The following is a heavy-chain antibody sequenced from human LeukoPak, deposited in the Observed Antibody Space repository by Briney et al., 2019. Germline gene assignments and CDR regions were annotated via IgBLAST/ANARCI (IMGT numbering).Heavy chain of an antibody. V-gene: IGHV3-66*01. J-gene: IGHJ5*02. CDR3: ARDRTGGRFAP. CDR1: GFTVSTTD. Sequence: GGSLRLSCAASGFTVSTTDMSWVRQAPGKGLEWVSIIYSGDNTYYADSVKGRFTISRDNSKNTLYLQMNSLRAEDTAVYYCARDRTGGRFAPWGQGTLVTVSS. CDR2: IYSGDNT. D-gene: IGHD3/OR15-3a*01.